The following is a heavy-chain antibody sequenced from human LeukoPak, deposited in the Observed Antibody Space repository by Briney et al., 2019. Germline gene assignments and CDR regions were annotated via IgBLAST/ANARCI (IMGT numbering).Heavy chain of an antibody. D-gene: IGHD6-13*01. J-gene: IGHJ4*02. V-gene: IGHV1-2*02. CDR2: INPNSGGT. Sequence: GASVKVSCKASGYTFTGCYMHWVRQAPGQGLEWMGWINPNSGGTNYAQKFQGRVTMTRDTSISTAYMELSRLRSDDTAVYYCARVADSSSWYEYWGQGTLVTVSS. CDR3: ARVADSSSWYEY. CDR1: GYTFTGCY.